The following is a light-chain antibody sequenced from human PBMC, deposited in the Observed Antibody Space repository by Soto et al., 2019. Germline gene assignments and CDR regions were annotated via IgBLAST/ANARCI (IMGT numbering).Light chain of an antibody. CDR2: GAS. J-gene: IGKJ4*01. CDR3: QQYSNSPLT. Sequence: ETVLTQSPATLSLSPGEGASLSCRASQSVGSDLAWYQQKPGQAPRLLIYGASSRATGIPDRFSGSGSGTDFTLTITRLETEDFAVYHCQQYSNSPLTFGGGTKVDIK. CDR1: QSVGSD. V-gene: IGKV3-20*01.